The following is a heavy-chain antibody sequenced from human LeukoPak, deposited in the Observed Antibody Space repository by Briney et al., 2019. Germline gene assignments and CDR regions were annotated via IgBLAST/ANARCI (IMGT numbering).Heavy chain of an antibody. D-gene: IGHD3-3*01. CDR3: ARGFGVALLFDY. CDR1: GGSISSYY. V-gene: IGHV4-59*01. CDR2: IYYSGST. J-gene: IGHJ4*02. Sequence: KPSETLSLTCSVSGGSISSYYWSWIRQPPGKGLEWIGYIYYSGSTNYNPSLKSRVTISVDTSKNQFSLKLSSVTAADTAVYYCARGFGVALLFDYWGQGTLVTVSS.